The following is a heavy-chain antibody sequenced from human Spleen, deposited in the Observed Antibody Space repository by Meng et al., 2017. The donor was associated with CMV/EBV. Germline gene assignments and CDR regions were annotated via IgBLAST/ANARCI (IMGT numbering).Heavy chain of an antibody. D-gene: IGHD2-2*02. V-gene: IGHV1-2*02. CDR3: ARVGDIAVLPAAIPTFDS. CDR1: GYSFNGYY. CDR2: INPSSGGT. Sequence: ASVKVSCKASGYSFNGYYMHWVRQAPGQGLEWMGWINPSSGGTNYAQKFQGRVTMTRDTSISTAYMELSRLRSDDTAVYYCARVGDIAVLPAAIPTFDSWGQGTLVTVSS. J-gene: IGHJ4*02.